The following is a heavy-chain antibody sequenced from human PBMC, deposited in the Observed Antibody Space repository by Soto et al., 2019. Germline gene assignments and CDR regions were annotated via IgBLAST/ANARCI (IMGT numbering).Heavy chain of an antibody. Sequence: GESLTISCKASGYNFNNHLITWVRQMPRKGLEGVGRIQPSDSSTNYNPPFQGHVTLSIDKSKSPTSLPWSILTASDTAMHYRGPLGTISRMGYLGQGTLVAVSS. V-gene: IGHV5-10-1*01. CDR2: IQPSDSST. CDR1: GYNFNNHL. D-gene: IGHD7-27*01. J-gene: IGHJ4*02. CDR3: GPLGTISRMGY.